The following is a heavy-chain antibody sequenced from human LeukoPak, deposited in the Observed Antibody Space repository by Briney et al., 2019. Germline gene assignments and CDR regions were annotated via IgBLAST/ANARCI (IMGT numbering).Heavy chain of an antibody. CDR1: GGSISSGGYS. V-gene: IGHV4-30-2*01. CDR3: ARVTSGSYFDY. CDR2: IYHSGST. J-gene: IGHJ4*02. Sequence: SETLSLTCAVSGGSISSGGYSWSWTRQPPGKGLEWIGYIYHSGSTYYNPSLKSRVTISVDRSKNQFSLKLSSVTAADTAVYYCARVTSGSYFDYWGQGTLVTVSS. D-gene: IGHD1-26*01.